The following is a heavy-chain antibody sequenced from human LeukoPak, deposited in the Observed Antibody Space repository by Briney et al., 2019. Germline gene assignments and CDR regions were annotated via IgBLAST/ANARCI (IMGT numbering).Heavy chain of an antibody. CDR1: GYTFTSYG. V-gene: IGHV1-18*01. D-gene: IGHD3-22*01. CDR3: AREQGITMIVVETHDAFDI. Sequence: ASVKVSCKASGYTFTSYGISWVRQAPGQGLEWMGWISAYNGNTNYAQKLQGRVTMTTDTSTSTAYMELRSLRSDDTAVYYCAREQGITMIVVETHDAFDIWGQGTMVTVSS. CDR2: ISAYNGNT. J-gene: IGHJ3*02.